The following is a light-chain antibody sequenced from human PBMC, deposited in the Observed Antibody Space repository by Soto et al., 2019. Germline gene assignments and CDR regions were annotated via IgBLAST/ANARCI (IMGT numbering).Light chain of an antibody. CDR1: QNIRSR. Sequence: DFQKNQSPSTLSASVGDRVTITCRASQNIRSRLAWFQQKPGKAPKLLIYDASSFESGVPQRFSGSGSGTEFTLTISSLQTGDFSTYYSQQYHSYCTLAQGTKVDSK. V-gene: IGKV1-5*01. CDR2: DAS. J-gene: IGKJ1*01. CDR3: QQYHSYCT.